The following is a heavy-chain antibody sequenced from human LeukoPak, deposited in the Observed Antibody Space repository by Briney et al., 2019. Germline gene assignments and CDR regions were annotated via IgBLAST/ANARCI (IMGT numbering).Heavy chain of an antibody. J-gene: IGHJ4*02. CDR1: GGSISSYY. V-gene: IGHV4-59*01. CDR2: IYYSGST. D-gene: IGHD6-19*01. Sequence: KSSETLSLTSTVSGGSISSYYWSWIRQPPGKGLEWIGYIYYSGSTNYNPSLKSRVTISVDTSKNQFSLKLSSVTAADTAVYYCARALYSSGWSNVWGQGTLVTVSS. CDR3: ARALYSSGWSNV.